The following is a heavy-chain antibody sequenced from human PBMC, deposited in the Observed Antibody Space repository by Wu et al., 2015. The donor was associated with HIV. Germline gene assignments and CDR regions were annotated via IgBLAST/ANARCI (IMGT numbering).Heavy chain of an antibody. CDR2: MNPNSGNT. D-gene: IGHD3-10*01. J-gene: IGHJ4*02. CDR3: ARGLTTLVRGVYGYYFDY. Sequence: QVQLVQSGAEVKKPGASVKVSCKASGYIFTNYDVNWMRQATGQGLEWMGWMNPNSGNTGYAQKFQGRVTMTRNTSISTAYMELSSLRSEDTAVYYCARGLTTLVRGVYGYYFDYWGQGTLVTVSS. V-gene: IGHV1-8*01. CDR1: GYIFTNYD.